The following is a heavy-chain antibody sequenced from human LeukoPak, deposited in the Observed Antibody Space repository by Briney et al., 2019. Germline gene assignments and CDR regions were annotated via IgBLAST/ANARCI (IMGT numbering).Heavy chain of an antibody. CDR3: ARDKDSGTNHAKIHYDV. D-gene: IGHD1-26*01. CDR1: GGSITSYY. V-gene: IGHV4-59*01. J-gene: IGHJ3*01. Sequence: SETLSLTCTVSGGSITSYYWTWIRQPPGKGLEWIGFIYGDGSTKYNPSLKSRVTMSVDTSKNQFSLKLSSATAADSAVYYCARDKDSGTNHAKIHYDVWGQGTMVTVSS. CDR2: IYGDGST.